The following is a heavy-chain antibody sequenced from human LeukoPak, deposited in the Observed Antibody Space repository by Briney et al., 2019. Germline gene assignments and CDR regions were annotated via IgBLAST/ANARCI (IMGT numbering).Heavy chain of an antibody. J-gene: IGHJ5*02. V-gene: IGHV3-53*01. Sequence: AGGSLRLSCAASGFSFSTYWMSWVRQAPGKGLEWVAVIYNGGTTSYADSVRGRFTISRDNSKNTLYLQMNSLRAEDTAVYYCARDYTVPRAAIVTESWGQGTLVTVSS. CDR3: ARDYTVPRAAIVTES. CDR1: GFSFSTYW. CDR2: IYNGGTT. D-gene: IGHD6-13*01.